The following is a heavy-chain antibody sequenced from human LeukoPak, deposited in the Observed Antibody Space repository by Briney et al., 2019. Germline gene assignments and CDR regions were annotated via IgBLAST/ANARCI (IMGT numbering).Heavy chain of an antibody. D-gene: IGHD1-26*01. J-gene: IGHJ4*02. CDR2: MWHDGTRE. CDR1: GFMLSTHG. Sequence: PGGSLRLSCAASGFMLSTHGMHWVRQAPGKGLEWVAGMWHDGTREDCADSVKGRFTISRDLSKNTLNLQMNSLRVDDTAMFYCARDLSYGSLDFRGQGTLVTVSS. CDR3: ARDLSYGSLDF. V-gene: IGHV3-33*01.